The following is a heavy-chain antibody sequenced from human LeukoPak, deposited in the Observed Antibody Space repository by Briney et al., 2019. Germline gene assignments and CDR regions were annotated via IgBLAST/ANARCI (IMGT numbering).Heavy chain of an antibody. CDR3: AKDLTIGDFWSGYYFFDY. CDR2: VSGSSGIT. CDR1: GFTFSSYA. V-gene: IGHV3-23*01. Sequence: GGSLRLSCAASGFTFSSYAMTWVRQAPEKGLEWVSAVSGSSGITYYADSVKGRFTISRDNSKNTLYLQMNSLRAEDTAVYYCAKDLTIGDFWSGYYFFDYWGQGTLVTVSS. D-gene: IGHD3-3*01. J-gene: IGHJ4*02.